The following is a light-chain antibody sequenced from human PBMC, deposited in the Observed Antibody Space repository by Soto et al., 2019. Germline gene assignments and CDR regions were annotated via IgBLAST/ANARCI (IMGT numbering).Light chain of an antibody. CDR1: QSVTNK. V-gene: IGKV3-15*01. CDR3: QQYNNWPPYT. CDR2: GAS. J-gene: IGKJ2*01. Sequence: ETVMTQSAATLSVFPGERATLSCRASQSVTNKLAWYQQKPGQAPRLLIYGASTRATGIPARFSGSGSGTEFILTISSLQSEDFAVYYCQQYNNWPPYTFGQGTKVDIK.